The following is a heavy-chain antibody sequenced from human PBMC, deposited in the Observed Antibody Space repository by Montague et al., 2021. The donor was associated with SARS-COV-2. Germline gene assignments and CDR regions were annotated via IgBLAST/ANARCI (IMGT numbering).Heavy chain of an antibody. V-gene: IGHV4-34*01. CDR3: ARGPRITMIVVVITDIWLDP. Sequence: SETLSLTCAVYGGSVSDYYWSWIRQPPGKGLEWIGEINHSGSTNYNPSXXSRVTTSVDTSKNQFSLKLTSVTAADTAVYCCARGPRITMIVVVITDIWLDPWGQGTLVTVSS. CDR2: INHSGST. J-gene: IGHJ5*02. D-gene: IGHD3-22*01. CDR1: GGSVSDYY.